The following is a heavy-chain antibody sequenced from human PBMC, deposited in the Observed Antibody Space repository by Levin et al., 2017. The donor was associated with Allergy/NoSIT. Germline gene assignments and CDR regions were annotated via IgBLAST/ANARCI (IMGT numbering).Heavy chain of an antibody. D-gene: IGHD6-13*01. Sequence: GESLKISCVASGFDCSSYRMNWVRQAPGKGLEWVASISPTTTYIYYADAVKGRFTISRDTSSNAVNLQMNGLRAEDTAIYYCAREWITAAGTHWFDPWGQGTLVTVSS. CDR2: ISPTTTYI. CDR3: AREWITAAGTHWFDP. V-gene: IGHV3-21*01. J-gene: IGHJ5*02. CDR1: GFDCSSYR.